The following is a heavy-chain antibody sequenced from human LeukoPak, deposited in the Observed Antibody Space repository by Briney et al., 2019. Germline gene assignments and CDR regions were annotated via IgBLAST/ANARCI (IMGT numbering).Heavy chain of an antibody. CDR1: GFTFSDYY. D-gene: IGHD2-2*01. Sequence: GGSLRLSCAASGFTFSDYYMSWIRQAPGKGLEWVSYISSSGSRIYYADAVKGRFTISRDNAKNSLYLQMNSLRAEDTAVYYCARGIVVVPAAIYWFDPWGQGTLVTVSS. CDR3: ARGIVVVPAAIYWFDP. V-gene: IGHV3-11*04. J-gene: IGHJ5*02. CDR2: ISSSGSRI.